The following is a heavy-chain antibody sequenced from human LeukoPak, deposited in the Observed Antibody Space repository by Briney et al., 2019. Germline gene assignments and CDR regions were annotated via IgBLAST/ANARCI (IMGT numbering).Heavy chain of an antibody. CDR2: IFYSGST. CDR3: ARGNGGSYYFDY. CDR1: SGSISTSNYY. J-gene: IGHJ4*02. Sequence: PSETLSLTCTVSSGSISTSNYYWGWVRQPPGKALEWIGNIFYSGSTYYSPSLKSRVTISLDTSRNQFSLKLSSVTAADTAVYYCARGNGGSYYFDYWGQGTLVTVSS. V-gene: IGHV4-39*07. D-gene: IGHD4-23*01.